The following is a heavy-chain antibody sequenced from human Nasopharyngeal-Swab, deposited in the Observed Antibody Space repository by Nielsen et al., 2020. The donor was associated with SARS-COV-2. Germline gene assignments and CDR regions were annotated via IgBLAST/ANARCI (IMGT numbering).Heavy chain of an antibody. J-gene: IGHJ4*02. D-gene: IGHD1-20*01. V-gene: IGHV5-10-1*01. Sequence: VRQMPGKGLEWMGRIDPSDSYTNYSPSFQGHVTISADKSISTAYLQWGSLKASDTAMYYCARQGLITGTYPIDYWGQGTLVTVSS. CDR2: IDPSDSYT. CDR3: ARQGLITGTYPIDY.